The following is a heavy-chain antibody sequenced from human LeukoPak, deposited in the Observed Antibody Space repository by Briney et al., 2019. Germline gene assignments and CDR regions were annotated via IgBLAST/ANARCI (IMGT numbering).Heavy chain of an antibody. CDR1: GVSITYSNR. D-gene: IGHD6-19*01. V-gene: IGHV4-4*02. J-gene: IGHJ4*02. CDR2: IYYSGST. CDR3: ARVIAVAGPMDSYYFDY. Sequence: SETLSLTCAVSGVSITYSNRWSWVRQPPGKGLEWIGYIYYSGSTNYNPSLKSRVTISVDTSKNQFSLKLSSVTAADTAVYYCARVIAVAGPMDSYYFDYWGQGTLVTVSS.